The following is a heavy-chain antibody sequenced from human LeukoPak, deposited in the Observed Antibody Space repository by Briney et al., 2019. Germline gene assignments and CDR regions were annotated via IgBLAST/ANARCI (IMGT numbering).Heavy chain of an antibody. V-gene: IGHV3-48*02. D-gene: IGHD6-19*01. CDR1: GFTFSSYS. CDR3: ARTYSSGWQTAFDI. J-gene: IGHJ3*02. CDR2: ISSSSSTI. Sequence: GGSLSLSCAASGFTFSSYSMNWVRQAPGKGLEWVSYISSSSSTIYYADSVKGRFTISRDNAKNSLYLQMNSLRDEDTAVYYCARTYSSGWQTAFDIWGQGTMVTVSS.